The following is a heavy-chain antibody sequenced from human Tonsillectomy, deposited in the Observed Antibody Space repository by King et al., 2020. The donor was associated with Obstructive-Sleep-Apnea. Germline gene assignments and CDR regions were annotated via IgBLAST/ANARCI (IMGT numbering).Heavy chain of an antibody. CDR2: IYYSGST. CDR1: GGSISSSSYY. J-gene: IGHJ4*02. CDR3: ARNEWELLSYFDY. V-gene: IGHV4-39*07. D-gene: IGHD1-26*01. Sequence: LQLQESGPGLVKPSETLSLTCTASGGSISSSSYYWGWIRQPPGKGLEWIGSIYYSGSTYYNPSLKSRVTISVDTSKNQFSLKLSSVTAADTAVYYCARNEWELLSYFDYWGQGTLVTVSS.